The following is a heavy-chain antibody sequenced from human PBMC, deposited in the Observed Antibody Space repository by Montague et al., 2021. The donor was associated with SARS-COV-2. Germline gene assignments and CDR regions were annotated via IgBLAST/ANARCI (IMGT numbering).Heavy chain of an antibody. CDR2: IYNSGRT. V-gene: IGHV4-61*09. D-gene: IGHD4-17*01. CDR3: ARPDSGDYHPFDS. Sequence: TLSLTCGVSGGSLESGSYFWSWIRQPAGKALRWIGHIYNSGRTIYNPSYKSRVTMSVDTSNNQFSLKLTPVTAADTAMYYCARPDSGDYHPFDSWGQGTLVTVSS. CDR1: GGSLESGSYF. J-gene: IGHJ4*02.